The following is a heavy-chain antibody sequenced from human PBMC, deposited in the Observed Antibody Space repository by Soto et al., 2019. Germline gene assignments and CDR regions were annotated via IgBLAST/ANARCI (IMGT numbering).Heavy chain of an antibody. D-gene: IGHD3-10*01. Sequence: SETLSLTCAVYGGSFSGYYWSWIRQPPGKGLEWIGEINHSGSTNYNPSLKSRVTISVDTSKNQFSLKLSSVTAADTAVYYCASRSGSYYRYYYYGMDVWGQGTKVTVSS. CDR2: INHSGST. CDR1: GGSFSGYY. CDR3: ASRSGSYYRYYYYGMDV. J-gene: IGHJ6*02. V-gene: IGHV4-34*01.